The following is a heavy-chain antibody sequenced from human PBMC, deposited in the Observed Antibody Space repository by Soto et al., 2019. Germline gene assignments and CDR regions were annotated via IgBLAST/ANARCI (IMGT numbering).Heavy chain of an antibody. CDR1: GYTFTSYG. CDR2: ISTYYDNT. CDR3: ARDPPRRYNSGQGLDY. D-gene: IGHD5-18*01. V-gene: IGHV1-18*04. J-gene: IGHJ4*02. Sequence: QVQLVQSGAEVKKPGASVKVSCKASGYTFTSYGISWVRQAPGQGLEWMGWISTYYDNTNYAQNLRGRVTMTTDTSTSRAYIELRSLRSGDTAVYYCARDPPRRYNSGQGLDYWGQGTLVTVSS.